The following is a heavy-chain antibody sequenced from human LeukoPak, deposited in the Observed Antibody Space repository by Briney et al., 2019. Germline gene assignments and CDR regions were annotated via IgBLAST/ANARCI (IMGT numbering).Heavy chain of an antibody. D-gene: IGHD3-10*01. J-gene: IGHJ4*02. V-gene: IGHV3-30*02. CDR1: GFTFSSYG. Sequence: PGGSLRLSCAASGFTFSSYGMHWVRQAPGKGLEWVAFIRYDGSNKYYADSVKGRFTISRDNSKNTLYLQMNGLRAEDTAVYYCAKDGGDFDYWGQGTLVTVSS. CDR3: AKDGGDFDY. CDR2: IRYDGSNK.